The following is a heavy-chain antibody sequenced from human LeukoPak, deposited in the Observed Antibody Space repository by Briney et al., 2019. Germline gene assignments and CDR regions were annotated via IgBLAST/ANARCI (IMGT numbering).Heavy chain of an antibody. CDR1: GGSISSYY. J-gene: IGHJ3*02. V-gene: IGHV4-59*01. D-gene: IGHD1-20*01. Sequence: SETLSLTCTVSGGSISSYYWSWIRQPPGKGLEWIGYIYYSGSTNYNPSLKSRVTISVDTSKNQFSLKLSSVTAADTAVYYCAMYNWNDHDAFDIWGQGTMVTVSS. CDR3: AMYNWNDHDAFDI. CDR2: IYYSGST.